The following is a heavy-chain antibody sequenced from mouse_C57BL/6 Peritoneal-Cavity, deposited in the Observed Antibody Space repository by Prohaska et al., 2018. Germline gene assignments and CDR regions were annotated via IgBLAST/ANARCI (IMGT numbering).Heavy chain of an antibody. V-gene: IGHV4-1*01. D-gene: IGHD2-3*01. CDR1: GIDFSRYW. CDR3: ASPDGYYWYFDV. CDR2: INPDSSTI. J-gene: IGHJ1*03. Sequence: EVKLLQSGGGLVQPGGSLKLSCSASGIDFSRYWMSWVRRAPGKGLEWIGEINPDSSTINYAPSLKDKFIISRDNAKNTLYLQMSKVRSEDTALYYCASPDGYYWYFDVWGTGTTVTVSS.